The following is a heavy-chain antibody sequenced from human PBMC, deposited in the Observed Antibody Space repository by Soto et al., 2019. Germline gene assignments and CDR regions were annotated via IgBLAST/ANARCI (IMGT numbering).Heavy chain of an antibody. Sequence: QVQLVQSGAEVKKPGSSVRVSCKASGGTFSSYAISWVRQAPGQGLEWMGAFIPIFGTENYAQKFQGRVTITADESTSKAYMELSSLRSEETAVYYCARDRIAGSKYYYGMYVWGQGPTVTVSS. CDR2: FIPIFGTE. CDR3: ARDRIAGSKYYYGMYV. CDR1: GGTFSSYA. D-gene: IGHD6-13*01. J-gene: IGHJ6*02. V-gene: IGHV1-69*01.